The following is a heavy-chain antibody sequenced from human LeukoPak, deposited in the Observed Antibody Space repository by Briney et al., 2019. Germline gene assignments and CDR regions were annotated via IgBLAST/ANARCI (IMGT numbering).Heavy chain of an antibody. J-gene: IGHJ4*02. V-gene: IGHV3-48*01. CDR1: GFSFSSFG. D-gene: IGHD2-15*01. CDR2: INSRSDAI. Sequence: QPGGSLRLSCVVSGFSFSSFGMHWVRQAPGKGLEWISYINSRSDAIYYTDSVKGRFISSRDNAQNSLFLQMNSLRVEDTAIYYCAREVPGRIAADCWGQGTLVTVSS. CDR3: AREVPGRIAADC.